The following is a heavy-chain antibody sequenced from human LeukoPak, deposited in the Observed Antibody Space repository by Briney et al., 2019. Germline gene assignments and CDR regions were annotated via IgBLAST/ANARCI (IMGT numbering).Heavy chain of an antibody. CDR3: AREERLYSSSWYPRPYYYYMDV. CDR2: INHSGST. Sequence: SETLSLTCAVYGGSFSGYNWSWIRQPPGKGLEWIGEINHSGSTNYNPSLKSRVTISVDTSKNQFSLKLSSVTAADTAVYYCAREERLYSSSWYPRPYYYYMDVWGKGTTVTISS. CDR1: GGSFSGYN. V-gene: IGHV4-34*01. D-gene: IGHD6-13*01. J-gene: IGHJ6*03.